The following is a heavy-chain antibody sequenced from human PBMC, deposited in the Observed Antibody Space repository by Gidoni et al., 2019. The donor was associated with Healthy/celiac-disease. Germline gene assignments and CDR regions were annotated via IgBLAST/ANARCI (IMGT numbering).Heavy chain of an antibody. Sequence: EVQLLASGGGLVQPGGSLRLSCAASGFTFSSYAISWVCQAPGKGLEWVSAISGSGGSTYYADSVKGRFTISRDNSKNTLYLQMNSLRAEDTAVYYCAKGLYSSSTVPPFDYWGQGTLVTVSS. J-gene: IGHJ4*02. D-gene: IGHD6-6*01. CDR2: ISGSGGST. CDR1: GFTFSSYA. CDR3: AKGLYSSSTVPPFDY. V-gene: IGHV3-23*01.